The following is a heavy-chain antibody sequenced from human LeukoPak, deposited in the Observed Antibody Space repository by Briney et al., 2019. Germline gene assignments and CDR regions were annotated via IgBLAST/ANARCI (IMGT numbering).Heavy chain of an antibody. D-gene: IGHD3-22*01. J-gene: IGHJ4*02. V-gene: IGHV4-34*01. Sequence: NPSETLSITCAVYGGSFSGYYWSWIRQPPGKGLEWIGEINHSGSTNYNPSLKSRVTISVDTSKNQFSLKLSSVTAADTAVYYCARGRPVVTYFDYWGQGTLVTVSS. CDR1: GGSFSGYY. CDR2: INHSGST. CDR3: ARGRPVVTYFDY.